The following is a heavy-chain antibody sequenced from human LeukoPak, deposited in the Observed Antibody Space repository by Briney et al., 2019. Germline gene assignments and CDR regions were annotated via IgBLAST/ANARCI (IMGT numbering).Heavy chain of an antibody. V-gene: IGHV5-51*01. J-gene: IGHJ4*02. D-gene: IGHD3-10*01. Sequence: GESLKISCKGSTYSFSDYWIGWVRQMPGKGLEWVAIIYPGDSDTRYSPSFQGQVTISAEKSISTVYLQWSSLQASDTAMYYCTRLIGSGWYFDYWGQGTLVTVS. CDR2: IYPGDSDT. CDR3: TRLIGSGWYFDY. CDR1: TYSFSDYW.